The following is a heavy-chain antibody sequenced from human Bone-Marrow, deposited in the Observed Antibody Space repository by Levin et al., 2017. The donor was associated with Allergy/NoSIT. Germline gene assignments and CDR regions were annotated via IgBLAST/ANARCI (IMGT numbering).Heavy chain of an antibody. Sequence: SETLSLTCAVSGYSISSTYYWGWIRQPPGKGLEWIGNIYQNGNSYYNPSLKSRVTISVDTSKNQFSLKLNSVTAADTAVYFCARVVFRFCSSTTCSNWFDPWGQGTLVTVSS. D-gene: IGHD2-2*01. CDR2: IYQNGNS. J-gene: IGHJ5*02. V-gene: IGHV4-38-2*01. CDR1: GYSISSTYY. CDR3: ARVVFRFCSSTTCSNWFDP.